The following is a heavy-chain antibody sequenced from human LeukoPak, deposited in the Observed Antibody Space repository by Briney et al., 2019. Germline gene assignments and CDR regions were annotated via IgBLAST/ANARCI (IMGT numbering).Heavy chain of an antibody. D-gene: IGHD3-10*01. Sequence: PGGSLRLSCAASGFTFSSYSMNWVRQAPGKGLEWVSYISSSSSTIYYADSVKGRFTISRDNAKNSLYLQMNSLGAEDTAVYYCARVTRGYYYMDVWGKGITVTVSS. J-gene: IGHJ6*03. CDR2: ISSSSSTI. CDR1: GFTFSSYS. CDR3: ARVTRGYYYMDV. V-gene: IGHV3-48*01.